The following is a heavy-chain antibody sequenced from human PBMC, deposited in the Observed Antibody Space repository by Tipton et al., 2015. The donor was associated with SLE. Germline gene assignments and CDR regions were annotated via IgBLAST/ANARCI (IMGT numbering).Heavy chain of an antibody. J-gene: IGHJ4*02. CDR1: GGSISSYY. Sequence: LRLSCTVSGGSISSYYWSWIRQPPGKGLEWIGYIYYSGSTNYNPSLKSRVTISVDTSKNQFSLKLSSVTAADTAVYYCARRYSSGWYDYFDYWGQGTLVTVSS. D-gene: IGHD6-19*01. CDR3: ARRYSSGWYDYFDY. V-gene: IGHV4-59*08. CDR2: IYYSGST.